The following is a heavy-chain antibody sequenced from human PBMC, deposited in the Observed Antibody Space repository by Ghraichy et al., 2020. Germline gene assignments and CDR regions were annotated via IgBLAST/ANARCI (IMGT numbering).Heavy chain of an antibody. CDR1: GGSFSGYY. CDR2: INHSGST. CDR3: ARVPGGLPQVGEPGQWQEFDY. Sequence: SETLSLTCAVYGGSFSGYYWSWIRQPPGKGLEWIGEINHSGSTNYNPSLKSRVTISVDTSKNQFSLKLSSVTAADTAVYYCARVPGGLPQVGEPGQWQEFDYWGQGTLVTVSS. V-gene: IGHV4-34*01. J-gene: IGHJ4*02. D-gene: IGHD6-19*01.